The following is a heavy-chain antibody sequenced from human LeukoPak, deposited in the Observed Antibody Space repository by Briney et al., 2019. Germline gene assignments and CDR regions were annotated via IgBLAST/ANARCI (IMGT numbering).Heavy chain of an antibody. V-gene: IGHV3-21*01. D-gene: IGHD2-2*01. CDR3: ARGGGYCSSTSCYGYDY. Sequence: GGSLRLSCAASGFTFSSYSMNWVRQAPGQGLEWVSSISSSSSYIYYADSVKGRFTISRDNAKNSLYLQMNSLRAEDTAVYYCARGGGYCSSTSCYGYDYWGQGTLVTVSS. J-gene: IGHJ4*02. CDR2: ISSSSSYI. CDR1: GFTFSSYS.